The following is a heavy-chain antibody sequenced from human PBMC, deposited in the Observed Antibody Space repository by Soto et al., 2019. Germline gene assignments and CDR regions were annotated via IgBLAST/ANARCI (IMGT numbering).Heavy chain of an antibody. CDR3: AREWRYYYDISVYYYEGYYFDY. CDR2: IYTSGST. Sequence: PSETLSLTCTVSGGSISSYYWSWIRQPAGKGLEWIGRIYTSGSTNYNPSLKSRVTMSVDTSKNQFSLKLSSVTAADTAVYYCAREWRYYYDISVYYYEGYYFDYWCQGTLGTVSS. J-gene: IGHJ4*02. CDR1: GGSISSYY. V-gene: IGHV4-4*07. D-gene: IGHD3-22*01.